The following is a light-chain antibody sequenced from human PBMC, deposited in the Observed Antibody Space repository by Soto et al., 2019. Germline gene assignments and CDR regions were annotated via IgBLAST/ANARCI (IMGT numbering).Light chain of an antibody. J-gene: IGKJ5*01. CDR1: QDIGNY. V-gene: IGKV1-33*01. CDR3: QQYHNLPPIT. CDR2: DAS. Sequence: DIQMTQSPSSLSAAFGDRVTITCQASQDIGNYLNWYQQKPGQAPKLLLYDASNLQRGVPSRFSGSGSGTHFTFTINSLQPEDIATYYCQQYHNLPPITFGQGTRLEIK.